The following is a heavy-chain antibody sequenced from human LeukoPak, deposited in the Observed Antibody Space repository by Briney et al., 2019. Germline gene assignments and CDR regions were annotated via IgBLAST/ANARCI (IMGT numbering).Heavy chain of an antibody. Sequence: GGSLGLSCAASGFTFSSYSMNWVRQAPGKGLEWVSSVSSSSSYIYYADSVKGRFTISRDNAKNSLYLQMNSLRAEDTAVYYCARGSYDYGDYVPYYYYYMDVWGKGTTVTVSS. CDR2: VSSSSSYI. CDR3: ARGSYDYGDYVPYYYYYMDV. J-gene: IGHJ6*03. D-gene: IGHD4-17*01. V-gene: IGHV3-21*01. CDR1: GFTFSSYS.